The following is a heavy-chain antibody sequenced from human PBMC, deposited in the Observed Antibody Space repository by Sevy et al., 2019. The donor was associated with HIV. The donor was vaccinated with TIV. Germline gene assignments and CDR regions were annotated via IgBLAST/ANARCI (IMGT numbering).Heavy chain of an antibody. CDR2: INHSVST. V-gene: IGHV4-34*01. CDR3: AIATTVVTPSPFDY. CDR1: GGSFSGYY. J-gene: IGHJ4*02. Sequence: SETLSLTCAVYGGSFSGYYWSWIRQPPGKGLEWIGEINHSVSTNYNPSLKSRVTISVDTSKNQFSLKLSSVTAADTAVYYCAIATTVVTPSPFDYWGQGTLVTVSS. D-gene: IGHD4-17*01.